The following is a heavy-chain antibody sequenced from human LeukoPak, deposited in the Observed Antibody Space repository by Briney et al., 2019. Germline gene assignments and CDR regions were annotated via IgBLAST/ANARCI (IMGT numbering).Heavy chain of an antibody. CDR3: AGAAAGTGTFFDY. Sequence: SETLSLTCSVSGGSISSSSYYWGWLRQPPGKGLEWIGNIYYSGSTYYNPSLKSRVTMSVDTSKNQFSLKLSSVTAADTAVYYCAGAAAGTGTFFDYWGQGTLVTVSS. V-gene: IGHV4-39*07. CDR2: IYYSGST. CDR1: GGSISSSSYY. J-gene: IGHJ4*02. D-gene: IGHD6-13*01.